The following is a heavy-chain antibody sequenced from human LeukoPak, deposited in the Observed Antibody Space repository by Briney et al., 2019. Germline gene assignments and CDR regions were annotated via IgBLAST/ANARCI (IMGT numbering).Heavy chain of an antibody. CDR2: ISYDGSNK. Sequence: GGSLRLSCAASGFTFSSYGMHWVRQAPGKGLKWVAVISYDGSNKYYADSVKGRFTISRDNSKNTLYLQMNSLRAEDTAVYYCAKDQDVDTAMVMGYWGQGTLVTVSS. CDR1: GFTFSSYG. CDR3: AKDQDVDTAMVMGY. V-gene: IGHV3-30*18. D-gene: IGHD5-18*01. J-gene: IGHJ4*02.